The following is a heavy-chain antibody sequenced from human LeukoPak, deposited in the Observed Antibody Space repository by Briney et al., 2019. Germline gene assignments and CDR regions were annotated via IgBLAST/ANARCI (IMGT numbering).Heavy chain of an antibody. V-gene: IGHV2-5*02. CDR1: GFSITTNGVG. CDR3: VHSLRRPSCSGGNCYYFDY. CDR2: IFWDGDR. D-gene: IGHD2-15*01. Sequence: ESGPTLVXPTQTLPLTCTVTGFSITTNGVGVGWIRQAPGKALEWLAIIFWDGDRRYNSSLRSRLTITSDNSKNQVVLTMTNMDPVDTATYFCVHSLRRPSCSGGNCYYFDYWGQGTLVTVSS. J-gene: IGHJ4*02.